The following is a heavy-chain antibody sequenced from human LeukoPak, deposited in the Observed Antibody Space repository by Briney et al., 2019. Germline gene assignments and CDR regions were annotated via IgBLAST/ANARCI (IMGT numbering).Heavy chain of an antibody. CDR3: AREGHKVRGLHNWFDP. V-gene: IGHV1-69*04. CDR2: IIPIFGIA. J-gene: IGHJ5*02. Sequence: SVKVSCKASGGTFISYAISWVRQAPGQGLEWMGRIIPIFGIANYAQKFQGRVTITADKSTSTAYMELSSLRSEDTAVYYCAREGHKVRGLHNWFDPWGQGTLVTVSS. D-gene: IGHD3-10*01. CDR1: GGTFISYA.